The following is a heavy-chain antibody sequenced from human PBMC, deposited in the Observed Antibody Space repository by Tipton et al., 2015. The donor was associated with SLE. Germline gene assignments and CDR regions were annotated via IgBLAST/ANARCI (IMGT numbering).Heavy chain of an antibody. V-gene: IGHV4-4*07. CDR1: GGSISSYY. J-gene: IGHJ4*02. CDR3: ARDLHDSGLFDY. CDR2: IYTSGST. Sequence: TLSLTCTVSGGSISSYYWSWIRQPAGKGLEWIGRIYTSGSTNYNPSLKSRVTTSVDTSKNQFSLKLSSVTAADTAVYYCARDLHDSGLFDYWGQGTLVTVSS. D-gene: IGHD4/OR15-4a*01.